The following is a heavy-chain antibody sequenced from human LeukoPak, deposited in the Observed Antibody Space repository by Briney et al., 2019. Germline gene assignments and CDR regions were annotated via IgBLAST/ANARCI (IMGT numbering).Heavy chain of an antibody. V-gene: IGHV1-24*01. CDR3: ATGRGVVLRYFKLLFDY. CDR1: GYTLTELS. Sequence: ASVKVSCKVSGYTLTELSMHWVQQAPGKGLEWMGGFDPEDGETIYAQKFQGRVTMTEDTSTDTAYMELSSLRSEDTAVYYCATGRGVVLRYFKLLFDYWGQGTLVTVSS. CDR2: FDPEDGET. D-gene: IGHD3-9*01. J-gene: IGHJ4*02.